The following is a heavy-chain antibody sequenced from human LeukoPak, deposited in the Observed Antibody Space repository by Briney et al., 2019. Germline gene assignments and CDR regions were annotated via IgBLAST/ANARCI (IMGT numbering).Heavy chain of an antibody. CDR1: GSTVSGYY. D-gene: IGHD1-1*01. CDR3: ARGGGNDWNDVGNFDI. J-gene: IGHJ3*02. CDR2: IKPYSGGT. Sequence: GASVKVSCKASGSTVSGYYIHWVAQAAGHGLEWMAWIKPYSGGTNYAQNLQGRVAMTRDKSIRTVYMELSRLTSDDTAVYNCARGGGNDWNDVGNFDIWGQGTMVAVSS. V-gene: IGHV1-2*02.